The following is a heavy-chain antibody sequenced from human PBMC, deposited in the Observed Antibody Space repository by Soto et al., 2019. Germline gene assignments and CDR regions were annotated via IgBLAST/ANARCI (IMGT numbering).Heavy chain of an antibody. V-gene: IGHV3-23*01. CDR2: VDGSGYDT. CDR3: AKEIMAAAYATTSALDL. CDR1: GFTFSSFA. J-gene: IGHJ5*02. D-gene: IGHD5-12*01. Sequence: ERQLLESGGGLVQPGGSLRLYCVASGFTFSSFAMGWVRQSPGTGLEWVAGVDGSGYDTSFGASVKGRFTISRDNSENTLFLHITNLRAEDTARYYCAKEIMAAAYATTSALDLWGPGTVVTVS.